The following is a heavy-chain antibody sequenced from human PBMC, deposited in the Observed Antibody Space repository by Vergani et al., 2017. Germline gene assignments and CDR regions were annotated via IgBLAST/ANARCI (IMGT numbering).Heavy chain of an antibody. CDR2: IWYDESNK. Sequence: VQLLESGGGVVQPGRSLRLSCAASGFTISSYGMHWVRHAPGKGLEWVAVIWYDESNKYYADSVKGRFTISRDNPKNTLYLQMNSLRAEDTAVYYCAKGGYSSGWYFSSGSEYFQHWGQGTLVTVSS. J-gene: IGHJ1*01. D-gene: IGHD6-19*01. V-gene: IGHV3-33*06. CDR3: AKGGYSSGWYFSSGSEYFQH. CDR1: GFTISSYG.